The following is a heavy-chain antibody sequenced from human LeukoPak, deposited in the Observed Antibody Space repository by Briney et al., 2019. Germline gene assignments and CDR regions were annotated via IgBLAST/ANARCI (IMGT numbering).Heavy chain of an antibody. J-gene: IGHJ4*02. V-gene: IGHV3-7*01. CDR3: VRDGVRDGLYFDY. CDR1: GFTFSSYW. D-gene: IGHD5-24*01. Sequence: PGGSLRLSCAASGFTFSSYWMSWVRQAPGKGLEWVANIKQDGSEKYYVDSVKGRFTISRDNGKNSLYLQMNSLRAEDTAVYYCVRDGVRDGLYFDYWGQGTLVTVSS. CDR2: IKQDGSEK.